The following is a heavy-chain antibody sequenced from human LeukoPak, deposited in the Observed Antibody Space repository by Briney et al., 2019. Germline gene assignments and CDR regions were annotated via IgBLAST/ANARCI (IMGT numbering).Heavy chain of an antibody. D-gene: IGHD6-19*01. Sequence: SVKVSCKASGGTFSSYAISWVRQAPGQGLEWMGGIIPIFGTANYAQKFQGRVTITADKSTSTAYMELSSLRSEDTAVYYCARVEVGAVAGHHGADYWGQGTLVTVSS. CDR1: GGTFSSYA. CDR2: IIPIFGTA. V-gene: IGHV1-69*06. CDR3: ARVEVGAVAGHHGADY. J-gene: IGHJ4*02.